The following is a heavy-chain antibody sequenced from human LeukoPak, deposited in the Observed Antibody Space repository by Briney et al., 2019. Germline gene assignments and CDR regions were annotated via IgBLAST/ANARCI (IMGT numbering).Heavy chain of an antibody. V-gene: IGHV4-59*01. CDR3: ARGSGDYDFWSGYSPLYYYYYYYMDV. J-gene: IGHJ6*03. D-gene: IGHD3-3*01. CDR2: IYYSGST. Sequence: PSETLSLTCTVSGGSISSYYWSWIRQPPGKGLEWIGYIYYSGSTNYNPSLKSRVTISVDTSKNQFSLKLSSVTAADTAVYYCARGSGDYDFWSGYSPLYYYYYYYMDVWGKGTTVTVSS. CDR1: GGSISSYY.